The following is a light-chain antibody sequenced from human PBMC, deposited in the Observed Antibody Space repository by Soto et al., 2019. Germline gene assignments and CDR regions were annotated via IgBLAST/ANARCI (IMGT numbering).Light chain of an antibody. CDR3: QQLNSYPRT. CDR1: QGVSNY. Sequence: DIQLPQSPSFLSAYVGDSVTITCRASQGVSNYLAWYQQKPGKAPNLLIYAASTLQSGVPSRFSGSGSGTEFTLTISSLQPEEFATYYRQQLNSYPRTFGQGTRLEIK. CDR2: AAS. V-gene: IGKV1-9*01. J-gene: IGKJ5*01.